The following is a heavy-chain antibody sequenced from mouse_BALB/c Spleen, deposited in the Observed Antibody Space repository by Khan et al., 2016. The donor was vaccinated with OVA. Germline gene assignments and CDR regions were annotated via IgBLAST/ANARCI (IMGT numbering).Heavy chain of an antibody. CDR3: ARVYGGDFDY. V-gene: IGHV3-2*02. CDR2: ISYSGNT. J-gene: IGHJ2*01. CDR1: GYSITSDYA. D-gene: IGHD1-1*01. Sequence: EVQLQELGPGLVKPSQSLSLTCTVTGYSITSDYAWNWIRQFPGNKLEWMGFISYSGNTNYNPSLKSRISITRDTSKNQFFLQLNSVTTEDTATYYCARVYGGDFDYWGQGTTRTVSS.